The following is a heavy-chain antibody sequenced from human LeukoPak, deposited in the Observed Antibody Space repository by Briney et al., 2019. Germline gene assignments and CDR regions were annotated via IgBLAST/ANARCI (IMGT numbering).Heavy chain of an antibody. CDR2: IYGADTI. V-gene: IGHV3-66*01. Sequence: GGSLRLSCAASGFIVSSSYMSWVRQVPGKGLEWVACIYGADTIYYADFVKDRFTISRDSNRNILYLQMNSLRAEDTAVYYCARGARGAYFDFWGHGTLVTVSS. J-gene: IGHJ4*01. CDR1: GFIVSSSY. CDR3: ARGARGAYFDF. D-gene: IGHD4/OR15-4a*01.